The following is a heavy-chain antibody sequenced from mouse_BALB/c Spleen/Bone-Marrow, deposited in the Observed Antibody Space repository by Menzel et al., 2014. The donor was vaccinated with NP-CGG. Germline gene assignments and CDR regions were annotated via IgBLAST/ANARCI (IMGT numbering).Heavy chain of an antibody. Sequence: EVKLVESGGGLVQPGGSLRLSCATSGFTFTGYFMTWVRQPPGKALEWLGFIRNKANDYTTEYSASVKGRFTISRDNSQSILYLQMNTLRPEDSATYYCASSYALDSWGPGTSVTVSS. V-gene: IGHV7-3*02. J-gene: IGHJ4*01. CDR2: IRNKANDYTT. CDR3: ASSYALDS. CDR1: GFTFTGYF.